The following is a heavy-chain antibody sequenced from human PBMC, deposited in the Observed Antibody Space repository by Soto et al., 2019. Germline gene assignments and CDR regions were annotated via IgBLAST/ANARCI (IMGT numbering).Heavy chain of an antibody. J-gene: IGHJ4*02. CDR2: ISPKSTFR. D-gene: IGHD2-21*01. CDR1: GFPFNDYY. V-gene: IGHV3-11*06. Sequence: GGSLRLSCATSGFPFNDYYMTWIRQAPGKGLEWLSHISPKSTFRNYADSVKGRSTISRDNTESSLFLQMNSLGVDDTAVYSCVRGGGGGLFEHWGQGVLVTVS. CDR3: VRGGGGGLFEH.